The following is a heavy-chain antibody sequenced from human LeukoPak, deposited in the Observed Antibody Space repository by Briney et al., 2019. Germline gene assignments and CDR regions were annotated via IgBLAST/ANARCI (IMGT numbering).Heavy chain of an antibody. V-gene: IGHV4-34*01. Sequence: SETLSLTCAVYGGSFSGYYWSWIRQPPGKGLEWIGEINHSGSTNYNPSLKSRVTISVDTSKNQFSLKLSSVAAADTAVYYCARGSRGAAGFDYWGQGTLVTVSS. CDR3: ARGSRGAAGFDY. CDR1: GGSFSGYY. CDR2: INHSGST. J-gene: IGHJ4*02. D-gene: IGHD6-13*01.